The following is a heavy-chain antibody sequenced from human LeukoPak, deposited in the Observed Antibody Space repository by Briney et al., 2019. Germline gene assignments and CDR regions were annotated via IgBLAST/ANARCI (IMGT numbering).Heavy chain of an antibody. V-gene: IGHV1-2*02. Sequence: ASVKVSCKASGYTFTGYYMHWVRQAPGQGLEWMGWINPNSGGTNYAQKFQGRVTMTRDTSISTAYMELSRLRSDDTAVYHCARVGPLSSGWHGGRSWFDPWGQGTLVTVSS. D-gene: IGHD6-19*01. J-gene: IGHJ5*02. CDR2: INPNSGGT. CDR1: GYTFTGYY. CDR3: ARVGPLSSGWHGGRSWFDP.